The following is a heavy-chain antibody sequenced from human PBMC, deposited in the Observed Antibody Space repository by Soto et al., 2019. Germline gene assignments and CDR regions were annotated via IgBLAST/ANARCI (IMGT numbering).Heavy chain of an antibody. D-gene: IGHD5-18*01. J-gene: IGHJ6*02. Sequence: SSETLSLTCTASGGSISSYYWSWIRQPPGKGLEWIGYIYYSGSTNYNPSLKSRVTISVDTSKNQFSLKLSSVTAADTAVYYCARGGARGYSYGCSDVWGQGTTVTVSS. CDR2: IYYSGST. V-gene: IGHV4-59*01. CDR3: ARGGARGYSYGCSDV. CDR1: GGSISSYY.